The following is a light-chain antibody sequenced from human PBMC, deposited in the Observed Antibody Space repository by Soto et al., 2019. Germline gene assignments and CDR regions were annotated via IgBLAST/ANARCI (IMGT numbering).Light chain of an antibody. Sequence: EIVVTHSPATLSVSPGESSTLSCRASQSVSSHLAWYQQKPGQPPRLLIHGASTRATGIPTRFSGSGSGTDFTLTISSLQAEDVAVYYCQQYYNTPLTFGGGTKV. CDR3: QQYYNTPLT. CDR2: GAS. V-gene: IGKV3D-15*01. J-gene: IGKJ4*01. CDR1: QSVSSH.